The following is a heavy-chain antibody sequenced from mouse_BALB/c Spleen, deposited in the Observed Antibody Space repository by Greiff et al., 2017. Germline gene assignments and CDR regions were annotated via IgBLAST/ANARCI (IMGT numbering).Heavy chain of an antibody. Sequence: QVHVKQSGAELAKPGASVKMSCKASGYTFTSYWMHWVKQRPGQGLEWIGYINPSTGYTEYNQKFKDKATLTADKSSSTAYMQLSSLTSEDSAVYYCAKEGSYRGAMDYWGRGTSVTVSS. CDR2: INPSTGYT. CDR1: GYTFTSYW. V-gene: IGHV1-7*01. CDR3: AKEGSYRGAMDY. J-gene: IGHJ4*01.